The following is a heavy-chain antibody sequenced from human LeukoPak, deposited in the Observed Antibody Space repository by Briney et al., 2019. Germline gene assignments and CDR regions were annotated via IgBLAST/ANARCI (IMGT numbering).Heavy chain of an antibody. CDR1: GFTFSSYG. J-gene: IGHJ4*02. D-gene: IGHD3-10*01. V-gene: IGHV3-30*18. CDR3: AKFSGYGSGSYQDDY. CDR2: ISYGGSNK. Sequence: PGGSLRLSCAASGFTFSSYGMHWVRQAPGKGLEWVAVISYGGSNKYYADSVKGRFTISRDNSKNTLYLQMNSLRAEDTAVYYCAKFSGYGSGSYQDDYWGQGTLVTVSS.